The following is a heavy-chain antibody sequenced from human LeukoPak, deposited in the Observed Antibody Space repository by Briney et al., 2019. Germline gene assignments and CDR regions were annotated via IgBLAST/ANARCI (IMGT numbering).Heavy chain of an antibody. CDR3: ARSADYGDYADAFDI. Sequence: GRSLRLSCAASGFTFSSYAMHWVRQAPGKGLEWVAVISYDGSNKCYADSVKGRFTISRDNSKNTLYLQMNSLRAEDTAVYYCARSADYGDYADAFDIWGQGTMVTVSS. J-gene: IGHJ3*02. CDR2: ISYDGSNK. CDR1: GFTFSSYA. V-gene: IGHV3-30-3*01. D-gene: IGHD4-17*01.